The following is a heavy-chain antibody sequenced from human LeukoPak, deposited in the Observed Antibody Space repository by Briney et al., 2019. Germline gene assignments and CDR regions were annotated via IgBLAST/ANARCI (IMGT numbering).Heavy chain of an antibody. D-gene: IGHD5-18*01. CDR3: AKVSQWIQLWHSDY. CDR2: ISGSGGST. Sequence: PGGSLRLSCAASGFTFSSYAMSWVRQAPGKGLEWVSAISGSGGSTYFADSVKGRFTISRDNSKNTLYLQMNSLRAEDTAVYYCAKVSQWIQLWHSDYGGQGTLVTVSS. CDR1: GFTFSSYA. V-gene: IGHV3-23*01. J-gene: IGHJ4*02.